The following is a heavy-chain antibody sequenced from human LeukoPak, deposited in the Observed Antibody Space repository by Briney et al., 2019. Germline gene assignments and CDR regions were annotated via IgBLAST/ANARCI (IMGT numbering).Heavy chain of an antibody. CDR1: GYTFTSYA. Sequence: ASVKVSCKASGYTFTSYAMHWVRQAPGQRLEWMGWINAGNGNTKYSQKFQGRVTITRDTSASTAYMELSSLRSEDTAVYYCARYVDYYDSSGYLAGEYFDYWGQGTLVTVSS. V-gene: IGHV1-3*01. CDR3: ARYVDYYDSSGYLAGEYFDY. D-gene: IGHD3-22*01. J-gene: IGHJ4*02. CDR2: INAGNGNT.